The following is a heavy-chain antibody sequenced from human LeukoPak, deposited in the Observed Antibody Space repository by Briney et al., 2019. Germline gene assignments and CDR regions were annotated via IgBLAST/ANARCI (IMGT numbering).Heavy chain of an antibody. CDR3: AKAVDSGSYLIFDY. J-gene: IGHJ4*02. D-gene: IGHD1-26*01. V-gene: IGHV3-23*01. CDR1: GFTFSSYA. Sequence: GSLRLSCAASGFTFSSYAMSCVRQAPGKGLEWVSAISGSGGSTYYADSVKGRFTISRDNSKNTLYLQMNSLRAEDTAVYYCAKAVDSGSYLIFDYWGQGTLVTVSS. CDR2: ISGSGGST.